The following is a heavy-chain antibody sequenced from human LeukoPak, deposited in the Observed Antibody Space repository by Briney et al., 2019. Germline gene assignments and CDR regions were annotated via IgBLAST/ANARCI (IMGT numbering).Heavy chain of an antibody. D-gene: IGHD3-22*01. J-gene: IGHJ4*02. CDR3: ARAPSYYYDSSGSSGAY. CDR1: GFTLSSYS. V-gene: IGHV3-21*01. CDR2: ISSSSSYI. Sequence: PGGSLRLSCAASGFTLSSYSMNWVRQAPGKGLEWVSSISSSSSYIYYADSVKGRFTISRDNAKTSLYLQMNSLRAEDTAVYYCARAPSYYYDSSGSSGAYWGQGTLVTVSS.